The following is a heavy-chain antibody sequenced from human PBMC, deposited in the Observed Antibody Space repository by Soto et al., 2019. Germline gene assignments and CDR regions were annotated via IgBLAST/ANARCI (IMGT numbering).Heavy chain of an antibody. CDR2: IYYSGST. J-gene: IGHJ5*02. CDR3: ARRYDFWSGYLPGWFDP. CDR1: GGSISSSSYY. Sequence: SETLSLTCTVSGGSISSSSYYWGWIRQPPGKGLEWIGSIYYSGSTYYNPSLKSRVTISVDTSKNQFSLKLSSVTAADTAVYYCARRYDFWSGYLPGWFDPWGQGTQVTVSS. V-gene: IGHV4-39*01. D-gene: IGHD3-3*01.